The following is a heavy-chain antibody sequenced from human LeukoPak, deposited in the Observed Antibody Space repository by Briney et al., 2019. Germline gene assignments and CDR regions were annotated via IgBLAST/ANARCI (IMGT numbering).Heavy chain of an antibody. V-gene: IGHV4-30-4*01. CDR1: GGSISSGDYY. J-gene: IGHJ5*02. CDR2: IYYSGST. Sequence: SETLSLTCIVSGGSISSGDYYWSWIRQPPGKGLEWIGYIYYSGSTYYNPSLKSRVTISVDTSKNQFSLKLSSVTAADTAVYYCARSHSSGPYNWFDPWGQGTLVTVSS. D-gene: IGHD3-22*01. CDR3: ARSHSSGPYNWFDP.